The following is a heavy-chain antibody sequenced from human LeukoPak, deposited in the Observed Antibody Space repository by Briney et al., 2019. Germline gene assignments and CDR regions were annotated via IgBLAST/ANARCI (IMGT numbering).Heavy chain of an antibody. J-gene: IGHJ3*02. V-gene: IGHV3-23*01. CDR1: GFTFSSYA. CDR3: AKDRGYSFDAFDI. Sequence: GGSLRLSCAASGFTFSSYAMSWVRQAPGKGLEWVSAISGSGGSTYYADSVKGRFTISRDNTKNTLYLQMNSLRAEDTAVYYCAKDRGYSFDAFDIWGQGTMVTVSS. CDR2: ISGSGGST. D-gene: IGHD5-18*01.